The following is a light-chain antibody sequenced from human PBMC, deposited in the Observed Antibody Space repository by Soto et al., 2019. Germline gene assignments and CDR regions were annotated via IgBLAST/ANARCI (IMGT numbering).Light chain of an antibody. V-gene: IGLV2-23*01. CDR3: CSYAGSSTEV. Sequence: QSALTQPASVSGSPGQSITISCTGTSSDVGSYNFVSWYQQHPGKAPKLMIYEGSKRPSGVSNRFSGSKCGNTASLTISGLQAEDEADYYCCSYAGSSTEVFGGGTKLTVL. CDR1: SSDVGSYNF. J-gene: IGLJ2*01. CDR2: EGS.